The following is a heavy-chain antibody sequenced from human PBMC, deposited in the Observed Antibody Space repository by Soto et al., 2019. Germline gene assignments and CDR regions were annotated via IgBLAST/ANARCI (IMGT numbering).Heavy chain of an antibody. Sequence: VQLLESGGGLVQPGGSLRLSCAASGFPFRDYAMNWVRQAPGKGLEWVSDISGNGDSARYADSVKGRFTVSRDNSRATLYLQMNRLRVGDTAVYYCGKERRGSGWSVCNFWGQGTLVTVSS. V-gene: IGHV3-23*01. CDR1: GFPFRDYA. CDR3: GKERRGSGWSVCNF. D-gene: IGHD6-19*01. CDR2: ISGNGDSA. J-gene: IGHJ4*02.